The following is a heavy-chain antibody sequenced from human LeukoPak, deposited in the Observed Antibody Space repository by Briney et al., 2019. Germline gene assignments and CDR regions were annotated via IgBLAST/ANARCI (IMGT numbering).Heavy chain of an antibody. Sequence: GGSLRLSCAASGFTFSSYGMHWVRQAPGKGLEWVAIIPYDGSNKNYGDSVKGRFTISRDNTKNSLYLQMNSLRAEDTALYYCAKDAEHYYGSGSYLDYWGQGTLVTVSS. CDR3: AKDAEHYYGSGSYLDY. CDR1: GFTFSSYG. D-gene: IGHD3-10*01. CDR2: IPYDGSNK. V-gene: IGHV3-30*18. J-gene: IGHJ4*02.